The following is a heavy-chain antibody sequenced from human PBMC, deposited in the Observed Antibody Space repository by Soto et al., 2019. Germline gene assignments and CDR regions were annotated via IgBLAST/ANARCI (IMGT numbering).Heavy chain of an antibody. Sequence: EVQLVESGGSLVQPGGSVRLSCAASGFTFSAYDMHWVRQPTGKGLEWVSAIGTLHDTYYPDSVKGRFTISRENAKNSLYLQMNSLTTGDTAVYYCARQASYWHGGGGWFDPWGQGTLVTVSS. J-gene: IGHJ5*02. CDR3: ARQASYWHGGGGWFDP. D-gene: IGHD2-8*02. CDR2: IGTLHDT. V-gene: IGHV3-13*01. CDR1: GFTFSAYD.